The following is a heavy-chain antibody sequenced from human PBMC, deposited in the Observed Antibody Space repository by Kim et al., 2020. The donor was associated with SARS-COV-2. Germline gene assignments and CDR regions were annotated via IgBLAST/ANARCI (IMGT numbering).Heavy chain of an antibody. J-gene: IGHJ4*02. Sequence: SETLSLTCTVSGGSISSGGYYWSWIRQHPGKGLEWIGYIYYSGSTYYNPSLKSRVTISVDTSKNQFSLKLSSVTAADTAVYYCARGQGLITMIVVVVGAFDYRGQVTLVTVSS. V-gene: IGHV4-31*03. CDR2: IYYSGST. CDR1: GGSISSGGYY. D-gene: IGHD3-22*01. CDR3: ARGQGLITMIVVVVGAFDY.